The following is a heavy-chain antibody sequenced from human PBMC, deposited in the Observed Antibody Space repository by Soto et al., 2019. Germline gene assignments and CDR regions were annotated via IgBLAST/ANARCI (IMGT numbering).Heavy chain of an antibody. CDR1: GFSLSTSGMC. J-gene: IGHJ4*02. CDR2: IDWDDDK. D-gene: IGHD3-3*01. V-gene: IGHV2-70*11. Sequence: SGPTLVKPTQTLTLTCTFSGFSLSTSGMCVSWIRQPPGKALEWLARIDWDDDKYYSTSLKTRLTISKDTSKNQVVLTMTNMDPVDTATYYCARTQTPNYDFWSGYYFDYWGQGTLVTVSS. CDR3: ARTQTPNYDFWSGYYFDY.